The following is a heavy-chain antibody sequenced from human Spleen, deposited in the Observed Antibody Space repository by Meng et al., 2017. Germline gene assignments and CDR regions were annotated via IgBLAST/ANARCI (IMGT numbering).Heavy chain of an antibody. Sequence: GESLRLSCAASGFTFSSYGMHWVRQAPGKGLEWVAVIWYDGSNKYYADSVKGRFTISRDNSKNTLYLQMNSLRAEDTAVYYCARDDQPDYYYDSSGYNWFDPWGQGTLVTVSS. CDR1: GFTFSSYG. V-gene: IGHV3-33*01. CDR3: ARDDQPDYYYDSSGYNWFDP. J-gene: IGHJ5*02. CDR2: IWYDGSNK. D-gene: IGHD3-22*01.